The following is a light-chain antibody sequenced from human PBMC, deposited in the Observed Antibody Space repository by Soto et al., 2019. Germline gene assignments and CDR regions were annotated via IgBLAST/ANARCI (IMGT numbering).Light chain of an antibody. J-gene: IGKJ4*01. CDR2: DAS. CDR1: QSVSSY. V-gene: IGKV3-11*01. CDR3: QQRNNWHTAVT. Sequence: EIVLTQSPATLSLSPGERATLSCRASQSVSSYLAWYQQKPGQAPRLLIYDASNRATGIPARFSGSGSGTDFTLTISSLKPEDFAVYYCQQRNNWHTAVTFGGGTKVEIK.